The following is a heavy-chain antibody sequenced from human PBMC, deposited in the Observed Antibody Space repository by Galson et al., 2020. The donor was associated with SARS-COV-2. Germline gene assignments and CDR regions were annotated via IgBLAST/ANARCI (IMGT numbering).Heavy chain of an antibody. CDR3: ARIELGHCRSFCAFDL. V-gene: IGHV4-4*02. J-gene: IGHJ3*01. D-gene: IGHD1-7*01. Sequence: TNYNPSLKSRVTLSVDNSKKQFSLMMSSVTAADTAMYYCARIELGHCRSFCAFDLWGRGTMVTVSS. CDR2: T.